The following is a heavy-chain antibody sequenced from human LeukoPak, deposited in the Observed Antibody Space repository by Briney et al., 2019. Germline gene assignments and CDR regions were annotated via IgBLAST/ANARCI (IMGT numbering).Heavy chain of an antibody. J-gene: IGHJ2*01. CDR1: GYTLTELS. CDR2: FDPEDGET. V-gene: IGHV1-24*01. D-gene: IGHD6-19*01. CDR3: ATLAVAGTRVTWYFDL. Sequence: ASVKVSRKVSGYTLTELSMHWVRQAPGKGLEWMGGFDPEDGETIYAQKFQGRVTMTEDTSTDTAYMELSSLRSEDTAVYYCATLAVAGTRVTWYFDLWGRGTLVTVSS.